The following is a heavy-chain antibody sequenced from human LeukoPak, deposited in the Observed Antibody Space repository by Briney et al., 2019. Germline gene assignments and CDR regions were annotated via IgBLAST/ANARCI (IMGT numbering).Heavy chain of an antibody. CDR1: GFTFSSYS. V-gene: IGHV3-21*01. CDR2: ISSSSSEI. CDR3: VRDGGTRLKYSYGYGDY. Sequence: GGALRLSCAASGFTFSSYSRNWGRQAPGKGGEWGSSISSSSSEIYYADSVKRRFTISRDNAKNSLYLQMHSLRAEDTAIYYCVRDGGTRLKYSYGYGDYWGQGTLVTVFS. D-gene: IGHD5-18*01. J-gene: IGHJ4*02.